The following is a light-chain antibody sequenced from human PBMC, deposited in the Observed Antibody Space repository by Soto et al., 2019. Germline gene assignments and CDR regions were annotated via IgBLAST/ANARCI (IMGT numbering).Light chain of an antibody. V-gene: IGLV2-14*01. CDR3: GSYTSTYVRI. J-gene: IGLJ1*01. CDR1: SSGVGRYNY. CDR2: EVT. Sequence: QSVLTQPASVSGSPGQSITISCTGTSSGVGRYNYVSWYQQYPGRAPKLIIYEVTNRPSGVSDRFSGSKSGNVASLTISGLQAAEEADYYCGSYTSTYVRIFGTGTKVTVL.